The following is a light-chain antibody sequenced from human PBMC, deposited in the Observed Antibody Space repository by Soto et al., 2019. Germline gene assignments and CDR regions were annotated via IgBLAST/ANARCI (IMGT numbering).Light chain of an antibody. CDR1: QSISSY. V-gene: IGKV1-39*01. CDR2: AAS. J-gene: IGKJ4*01. CDR3: QQSYSAPLT. Sequence: DIQMTQSPSSLSASVGDRVTITCLASQSISSYLNWYQQNPGKAPKLLIYAASSLQSGVPSRFSGSGSGTDFTLPISSLQPEDFATYYCQQSYSAPLTFGGGTKVEIK.